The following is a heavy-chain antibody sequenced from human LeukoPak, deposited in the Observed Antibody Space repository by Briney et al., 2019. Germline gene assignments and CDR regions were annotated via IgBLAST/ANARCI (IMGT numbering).Heavy chain of an antibody. CDR1: GFSLSASGEG. J-gene: IGHJ5*02. D-gene: IGHD1/OR15-1a*01. V-gene: IGHV2-5*02. CDR3: AHRLLKYRVTTPGAPWFDP. Sequence: SGPTLVKPTQTLTLTCTFSGFSLSASGEGVGWIRQPPGKALEWLALIYWDDDKRYSPSLKTRLSIIKDTSKNRVVLTMTNMEPVDSGTYYCAHRLLKYRVTTPGAPWFDPWGQGTQVTVSS. CDR2: IYWDDDK.